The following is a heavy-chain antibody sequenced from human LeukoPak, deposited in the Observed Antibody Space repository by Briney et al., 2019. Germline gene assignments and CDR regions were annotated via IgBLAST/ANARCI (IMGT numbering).Heavy chain of an antibody. Sequence: GGSLRLSCAASGFTFSDYYMSWIRQAPGKGLEWVSAISGSGGSTYYADSVKGRFTISRDNSKNTLYLQMNSLRAEDTAVYYCAKDALTIRSSGLFDYWGQGTLVTVSS. CDR2: ISGSGGST. J-gene: IGHJ4*02. V-gene: IGHV3-23*01. CDR3: AKDALTIRSSGLFDY. D-gene: IGHD6-25*01. CDR1: GFTFSDYY.